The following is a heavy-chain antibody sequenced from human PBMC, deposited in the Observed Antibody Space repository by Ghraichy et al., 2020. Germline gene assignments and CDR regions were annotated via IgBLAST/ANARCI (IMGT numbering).Heavy chain of an antibody. V-gene: IGHV4-39*01. CDR3: ARHSIVTSGPDY. CDR2: IYYSGKT. D-gene: IGHD1-26*01. Sequence: SETLSLTCTVSGGSIRIGTYYWGWLRQSPGKGLEWIGSIYYSGKTYYNPSLESRLTLSVDTSKNQFSLNLNSVTAADTAVYYCARHSIVTSGPDYWGQGKLVIVSS. CDR1: GGSIRIGTYY. J-gene: IGHJ4*02.